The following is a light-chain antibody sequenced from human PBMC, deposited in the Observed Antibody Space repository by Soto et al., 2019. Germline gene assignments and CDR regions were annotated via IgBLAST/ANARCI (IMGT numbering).Light chain of an antibody. Sequence: EIVLTQSPATLSLSPGERVNLSCRASQSVARYLAWYQQKPGQAPSLLIYGASNRATGIPARFSGSGSGTDFTLTISSLEPEDFAVYYCQQRSDWPITFGQGTRLEIK. CDR2: GAS. CDR3: QQRSDWPIT. J-gene: IGKJ5*01. CDR1: QSVARY. V-gene: IGKV3-11*01.